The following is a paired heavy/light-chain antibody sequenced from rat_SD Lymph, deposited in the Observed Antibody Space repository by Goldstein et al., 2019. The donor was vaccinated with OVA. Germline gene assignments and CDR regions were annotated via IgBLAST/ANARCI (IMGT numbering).Heavy chain of an antibody. V-gene: IGHV5S13*01. D-gene: IGHD1-6*01. Sequence: EVQLVESGGGLVQPEKSLKLSCAASGFTFSKYDMAWVRQAPTKGLEWIASISTGGDYTYYRDSVKGRFTISRDNAQNTQYLQMDSLRSEDTATYYCARQRVYYGLSYFDYWGQGVMVTVSS. J-gene: IGHJ2*01. CDR1: GFTFSKYD. CDR2: ISTGGDYT. CDR3: ARQRVYYGLSYFDY.
Light chain of an antibody. Sequence: DIQMTQSPASLSASLGETVSIECLASEGISNDLAWYQEKSGKSPQVLIYDVSRLQDGVPSRFSGSGSGTRYSLKISDMQPEDEGNYFCQQSYKYPPTFGAGTKLELK. CDR2: DVS. V-gene: IGKV12S8*01. CDR1: EGISND. CDR3: QQSYKYPPT. J-gene: IGKJ2-1*01.